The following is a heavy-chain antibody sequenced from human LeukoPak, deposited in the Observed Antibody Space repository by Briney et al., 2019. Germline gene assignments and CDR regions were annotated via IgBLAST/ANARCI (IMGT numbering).Heavy chain of an antibody. CDR1: GFTFSSYG. V-gene: IGHV3-30*02. CDR2: IRYDGSNK. J-gene: IGHJ4*02. D-gene: IGHD5-18*01. Sequence: PGGSLRLSCAASGFTFSSYGMHWVRQAPGKGLEWVAFIRYDGSNKYYADSVKGRFTISRDNSKNTLYLQMNSLRAEDTAVYYCAKIALRGYSYGYGRFDYWGQGTLVTVSS. CDR3: AKIALRGYSYGYGRFDY.